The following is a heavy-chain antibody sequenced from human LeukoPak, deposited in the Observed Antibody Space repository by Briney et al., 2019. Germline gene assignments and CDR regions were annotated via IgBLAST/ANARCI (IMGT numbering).Heavy chain of an antibody. V-gene: IGHV4-59*08. Sequence: SETLSLTCTVSGGPISSYYWSWIRQPPGKGLEWIGYIYYSGSTNYNPSLKSRVTISVDTSKNQFSLKLSSVTAADTAVYYCARHRASCYAPACDYYYYGMDVWGQGTTVTVSS. CDR1: GGPISSYY. CDR3: ARHRASCYAPACDYYYYGMDV. J-gene: IGHJ6*02. CDR2: IYYSGST. D-gene: IGHD2-2*01.